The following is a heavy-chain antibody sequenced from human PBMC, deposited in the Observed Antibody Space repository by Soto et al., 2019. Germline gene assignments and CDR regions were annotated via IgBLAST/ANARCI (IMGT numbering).Heavy chain of an antibody. J-gene: IGHJ6*02. V-gene: IGHV4-34*01. Sequence: SETLSLTCAVYGGSFSGYYWSWIRQPPGKGLEWIGEINHSGSTNYNPSLKSRVTISVDTSKNQFSLKLSSVTAADTAVYYCARVGFNWNDDYYGMDVWGQGTTVTSP. D-gene: IGHD1-20*01. CDR2: INHSGST. CDR3: ARVGFNWNDDYYGMDV. CDR1: GGSFSGYY.